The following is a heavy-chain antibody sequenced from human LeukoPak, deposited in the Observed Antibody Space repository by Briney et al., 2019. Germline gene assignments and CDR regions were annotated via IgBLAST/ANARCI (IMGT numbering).Heavy chain of an antibody. CDR2: INPNSGGT. V-gene: IGHV1-2*02. Sequence: ASVKVSCKASGYTFTSYGISWVRQAPGQGLEWMGWINPNSGGTNYAQKFQGRVTMTRDTSISTAYMELSRLRSDDTAVYYCARLLSPTYYYDSSGYEIDYWGQGTLVTVSS. D-gene: IGHD3-22*01. J-gene: IGHJ4*02. CDR3: ARLLSPTYYYDSSGYEIDY. CDR1: GYTFTSYG.